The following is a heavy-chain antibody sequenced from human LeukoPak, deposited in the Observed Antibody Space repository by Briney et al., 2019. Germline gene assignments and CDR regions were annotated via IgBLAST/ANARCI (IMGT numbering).Heavy chain of an antibody. CDR2: IYHSGST. CDR1: GGSISSGGYS. CDR3: ARDRGIYCGGDCYPSGLDAFDI. J-gene: IGHJ3*02. D-gene: IGHD2-21*02. V-gene: IGHV4-30-2*01. Sequence: PSQTLSLTCAVSGGSISSGGYSWSWIRQPPGKGLEWIGYIYHSGSTYYNPSLKSRVTISVDRSKNQFSLKLSSVTAADTAVYYCARDRGIYCGGDCYPSGLDAFDIWGQGTMVTVSS.